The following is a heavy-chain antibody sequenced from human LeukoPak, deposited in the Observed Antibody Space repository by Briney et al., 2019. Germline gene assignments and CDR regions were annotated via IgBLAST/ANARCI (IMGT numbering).Heavy chain of an antibody. CDR2: ISPSSGGT. D-gene: IGHD7-27*01. CDR3: ARGWGFGSIDY. J-gene: IGHJ4*02. CDR1: GYTFTDYY. V-gene: IGHV1-2*02. Sequence: ASVSVSCKASGYTFTDYYVHWVRQAPGQGLEWMGWISPSSGGTNYAQKFQGRVTMTRDTSISTAYMEVSSLRSDDTAVYYCARGWGFGSIDYWGQGTLVTVSS.